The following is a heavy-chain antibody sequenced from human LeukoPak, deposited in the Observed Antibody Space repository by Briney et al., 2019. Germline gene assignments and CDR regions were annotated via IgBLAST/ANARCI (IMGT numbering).Heavy chain of an antibody. CDR2: IIPIFGTA. Sequence: SVKVSCKASGGTFSSYAISWVRQAPGQGLERMGGIIPIFGTANYAQKFQGRVTITADESTSTAYMELSSLRSEDTAVYYCAMRDGYNSVEPFDYWGQGTLVTVSS. CDR1: GGTFSSYA. J-gene: IGHJ4*02. D-gene: IGHD5-24*01. V-gene: IGHV1-69*01. CDR3: AMRDGYNSVEPFDY.